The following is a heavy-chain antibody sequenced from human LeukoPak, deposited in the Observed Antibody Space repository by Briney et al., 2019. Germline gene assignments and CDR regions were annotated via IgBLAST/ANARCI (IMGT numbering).Heavy chain of an antibody. Sequence: PSDTLSLTCAVYGGSFSGYYWSWIRQPPGKGLEWIGEINHSGSTNYNPSLKSRVTISVDTSKNQFSLKLSSVTAADTAVYYCARGKSRGAAAGTGQYWGQGTLVTVSS. D-gene: IGHD6-13*01. CDR2: INHSGST. CDR1: GGSFSGYY. V-gene: IGHV4-34*01. J-gene: IGHJ4*02. CDR3: ARGKSRGAAAGTGQY.